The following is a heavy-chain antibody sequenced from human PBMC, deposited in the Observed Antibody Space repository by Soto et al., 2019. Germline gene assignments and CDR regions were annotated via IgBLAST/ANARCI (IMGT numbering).Heavy chain of an antibody. Sequence: SVTKRDRRTVAYGKSSNLGDCWSRIRQPPGKGLEWIGSIYYSGSTYYSPSLKSRVTISVDTSKNQFSLKLSSVTAADTAVYYCARRGLVYFDYWGQGTLVTVSS. V-gene: IGHV4-39*01. J-gene: IGHJ4*02. CDR3: ARRGLVYFDY. CDR1: YGKSSNLGDC. D-gene: IGHD3-16*01. CDR2: IYYSGST.